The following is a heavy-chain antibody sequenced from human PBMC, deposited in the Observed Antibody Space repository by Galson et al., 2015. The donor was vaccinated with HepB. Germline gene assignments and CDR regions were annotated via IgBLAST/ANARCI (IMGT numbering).Heavy chain of an antibody. CDR2: MNTDGRDK. Sequence: SLRLSCAASGFPFSRHWMHWVRHVPGKGLLWVSHMNTDGRDKNYADSVKGRFIISRDNAKNTLYLQMNGLRADDTAVYYCATWGGLEWLTWGQGTLVTVSS. CDR1: GFPFSRHW. D-gene: IGHD3-3*01. CDR3: ATWGGLEWLT. V-gene: IGHV3-74*01. J-gene: IGHJ4*02.